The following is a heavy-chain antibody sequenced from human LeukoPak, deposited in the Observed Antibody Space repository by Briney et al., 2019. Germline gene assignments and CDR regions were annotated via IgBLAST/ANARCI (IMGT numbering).Heavy chain of an antibody. CDR1: GFTFSDHY. J-gene: IGHJ4*02. D-gene: IGHD2-21*02. V-gene: IGHV3-72*01. CDR2: TRKKTNSYTT. CDR3: AKSHHVTAIDY. Sequence: HPGGSLRLSCAASGFTFSDHYMDWVRQAPGKGLEWVGRTRKKTNSYTTEYAASVKGRFTISRDDSKNSLYLQMNSLKAEDTAVYYCAKSHHVTAIDYWGQGTLVTVSS.